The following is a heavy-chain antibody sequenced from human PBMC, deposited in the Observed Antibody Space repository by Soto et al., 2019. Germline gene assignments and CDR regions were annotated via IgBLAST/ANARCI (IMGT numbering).Heavy chain of an antibody. D-gene: IGHD2-21*01. V-gene: IGHV4-34*01. J-gene: IGHJ3*02. CDR2: INHSGST. CDR3: ASPVSINGALDAFDI. CDR1: GGSFSGYY. Sequence: QVQLQQWGAGLLKPSETLSLTCAVYGGSFSGYYWSWIRQPPGKGLEWIGEINHSGSTNYNPSLKRRVTISVDTSKNQFSLKLSSVTAADTAVYYCASPVSINGALDAFDIWGQGTMVTVSS.